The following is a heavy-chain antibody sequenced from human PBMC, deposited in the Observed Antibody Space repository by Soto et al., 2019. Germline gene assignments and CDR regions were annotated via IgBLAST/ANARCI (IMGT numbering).Heavy chain of an antibody. V-gene: IGHV3-30*18. CDR1: GFTFSSYG. J-gene: IGHJ5*02. CDR3: AKTAGYDYVWGSSGLDP. Sequence: GSLRLSCAGSGFTFSSYGMHWVRQAPGKGLEWVAVISYDGSDKYYGDSVKGRFTISRDDSKNTLYLQMNSLRVEDTAIYYCAKTAGYDYVWGSSGLDP. CDR2: ISYDGSDK. D-gene: IGHD3-16*01.